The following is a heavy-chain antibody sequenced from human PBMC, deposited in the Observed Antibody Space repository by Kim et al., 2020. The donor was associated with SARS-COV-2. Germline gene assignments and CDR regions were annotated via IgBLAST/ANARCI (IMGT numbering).Heavy chain of an antibody. V-gene: IGHV3-49*04. CDR2: IRSKAYGGTT. CDR3: TTTDY. Sequence: GGSLRLSCTASGFTFGDYAMSWVRQAPGKGLEWVGFIRSKAYGGTTEYAASVKGRLTISRDDSKSIAYLQMNSLKTEDTAVYYCTTTDYWGQGTLVTVSS. CDR1: GFTFGDYA. J-gene: IGHJ4*02.